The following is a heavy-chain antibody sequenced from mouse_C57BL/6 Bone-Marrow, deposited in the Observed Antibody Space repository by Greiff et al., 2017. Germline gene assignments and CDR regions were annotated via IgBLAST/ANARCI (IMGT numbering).Heavy chain of an antibody. Sequence: EVKLQESGGGLVKPGGSLKLSCAASGFTFSSYAMSWVRQTPEKRLEWVATISDGGSYTYYPDNVKGRITISRDNAKNNLYLQMSHLKSEDTAMYYSARDFRAFVWFAYWGQGTLVTVSA. J-gene: IGHJ3*01. D-gene: IGHD3-3*01. CDR1: GFTFSSYA. V-gene: IGHV5-4*01. CDR3: ARDFRAFVWFAY. CDR2: ISDGGSYT.